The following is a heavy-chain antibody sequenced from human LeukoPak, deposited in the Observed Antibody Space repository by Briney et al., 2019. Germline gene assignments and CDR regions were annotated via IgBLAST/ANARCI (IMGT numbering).Heavy chain of an antibody. CDR2: IYSSGGT. J-gene: IGHJ4*02. CDR3: AREYSDSPERGFEY. D-gene: IGHD1-26*01. CDR1: GGSISNYY. Sequence: SETLSLTCTVSGGSISNYYWTWIRQPAGKGLEWIGRIYSSGGTNYNPSLKSRVTLSLETPKNQFSLKLSSVTAADTAVYYCAREYSDSPERGFEYWGQGTLVTVSS. V-gene: IGHV4-4*07.